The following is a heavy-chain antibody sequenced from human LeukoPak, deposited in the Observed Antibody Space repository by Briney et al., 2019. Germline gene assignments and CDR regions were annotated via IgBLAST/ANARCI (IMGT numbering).Heavy chain of an antibody. D-gene: IGHD3-10*01. CDR2: ISASGGST. CDR1: GFTFNNYA. J-gene: IGHJ4*02. Sequence: GSLRLSCAASGFTFNNYAMSWVRQAPGKGLEGVSGISASGGSTYYADSVKGRFTISRDNSKNTLYLQMDSLRAEDTAVFYCATLSGSPLDWGQGTLVTVSS. V-gene: IGHV3-23*01. CDR3: ATLSGSPLD.